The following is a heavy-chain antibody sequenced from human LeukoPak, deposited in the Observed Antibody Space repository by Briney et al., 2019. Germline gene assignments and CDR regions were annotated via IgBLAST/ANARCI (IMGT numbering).Heavy chain of an antibody. V-gene: IGHV5-10-1*01. D-gene: IGHD2-15*01. Sequence: GESLNISCKGSGYSFTSYWMSWVRQVPRKGLEWMGRIDPSDSYTNYSPSFQGHVTISADKSISTAYLQWSSLKASDTAMYYCARAVGVADHFDYWGQGTLVTVSS. CDR2: IDPSDSYT. J-gene: IGHJ4*02. CDR3: ARAVGVADHFDY. CDR1: GYSFTSYW.